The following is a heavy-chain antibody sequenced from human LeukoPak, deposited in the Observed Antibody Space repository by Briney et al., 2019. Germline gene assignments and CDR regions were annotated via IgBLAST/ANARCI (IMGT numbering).Heavy chain of an antibody. V-gene: IGHV3-30*18. J-gene: IGHJ4*02. CDR2: ISYDGSNK. CDR1: GFPFSSYG. Sequence: GGSLRLSCVASGFPFSSYGMHWVRQAPGKGLEWVAVISYDGSNKYYADSVKGRFTISRDNSKNTLYLQMNSLRAEDTAVYYCANYYDSSGYYHPPPDYWGQGTLVTVSS. CDR3: ANYYDSSGYYHPPPDY. D-gene: IGHD3-22*01.